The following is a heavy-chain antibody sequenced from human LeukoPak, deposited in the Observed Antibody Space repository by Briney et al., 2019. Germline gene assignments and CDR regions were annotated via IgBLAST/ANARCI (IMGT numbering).Heavy chain of an antibody. J-gene: IGHJ4*02. CDR1: GGSVSSGDYY. D-gene: IGHD3-10*01. CDR2: IYYSGST. CDR3: ARAPGRDGYFDY. V-gene: IGHV4-30-4*08. Sequence: SETLSLTCTVSGGSVSSGDYYWSWIRQHPGKGLEWIGYIYYSGSTYYNPSLKSRVTISVDTSKNQFSLKLSSVTAADTAVYYCARAPGRDGYFDYWGQGTLVTVSS.